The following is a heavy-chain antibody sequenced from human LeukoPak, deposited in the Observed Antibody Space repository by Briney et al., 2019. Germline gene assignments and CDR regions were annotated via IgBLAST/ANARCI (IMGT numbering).Heavy chain of an antibody. CDR2: IKQDGSEK. V-gene: IGHV3-7*03. Sequence: GGSLRLSCAASGFTLSSYWMSWVRQAPGRGLEWVANIKQDGSEKYYLDSVKGRFTISRDNAKNSLYLQMNSLRAEDTAVYYCARVPWGSSGYYYYYWGQGTLVTVSS. CDR3: ARVPWGSSGYYYYY. CDR1: GFTLSSYW. D-gene: IGHD3-22*01. J-gene: IGHJ4*02.